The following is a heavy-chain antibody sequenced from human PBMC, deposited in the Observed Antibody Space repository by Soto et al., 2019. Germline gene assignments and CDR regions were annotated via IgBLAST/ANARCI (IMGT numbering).Heavy chain of an antibody. J-gene: IGHJ4*02. CDR2: ISYDGSNK. CDR3: ARDKSPYSSGWHNRHFDY. Sequence: QVQLVESGGGVVQPGRSLRLSCAASGFTFSTYAMHWVRQAPGKGLEWVAVISYDGSNKYYADSVKGRFTISRDNSKNTLYLQIDSLRDEDTAVYCCARDKSPYSSGWHNRHFDYWGQGTLVTVSS. CDR1: GFTFSTYA. V-gene: IGHV3-30-3*01. D-gene: IGHD6-19*01.